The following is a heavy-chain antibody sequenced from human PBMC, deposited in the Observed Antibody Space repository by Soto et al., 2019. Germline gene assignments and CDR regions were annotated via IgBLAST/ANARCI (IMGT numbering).Heavy chain of an antibody. CDR1: GGSISVYY. V-gene: IGHV4-59*01. CDR3: ARGVGSSPPRY. Sequence: QVQLQESGPGQVKPSETLSLTCTISGGSISVYYWSWVRQPPGHELEWIGYIYASGSPYYNPSLRSRVTISEDTPKNQIALKLTSPTAADTAVYYCARGVGSSPPRYWGRGTLVTVSS. J-gene: IGHJ4*02. D-gene: IGHD1-26*01. CDR2: IYASGSP.